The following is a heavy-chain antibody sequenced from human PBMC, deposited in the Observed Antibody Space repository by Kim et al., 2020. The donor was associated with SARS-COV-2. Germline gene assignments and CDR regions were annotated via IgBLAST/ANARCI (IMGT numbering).Heavy chain of an antibody. CDR3: ARRWVYGDYQYYFDY. V-gene: IGHV4-39*01. J-gene: IGHJ4*02. Sequence: PSLKSQVTISVDTSKNQFSLKLSSVTAADTAVYYCARRWVYGDYQYYFDYWGQGTLVTVSS. D-gene: IGHD4-17*01.